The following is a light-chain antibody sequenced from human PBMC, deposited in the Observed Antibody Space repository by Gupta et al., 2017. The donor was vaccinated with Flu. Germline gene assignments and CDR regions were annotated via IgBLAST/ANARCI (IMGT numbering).Light chain of an antibody. CDR3: GTWDGSLSTDV. CDR1: SSNIGNTY. CDR2: ENN. Sequence: TGPPSISAAPGQSVTISCSGSSSNIGNTYVSWYQQLPGTAPKLLIYENNKRPSGIPDRFSGSKSGTSAALGITGLQTGDEADYYCGTWDGSLSTDVFGTGTKVTVL. J-gene: IGLJ1*01. V-gene: IGLV1-51*02.